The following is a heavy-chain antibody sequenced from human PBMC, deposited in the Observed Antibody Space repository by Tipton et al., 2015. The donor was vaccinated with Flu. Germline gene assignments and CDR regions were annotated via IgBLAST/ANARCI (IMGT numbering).Heavy chain of an antibody. V-gene: IGHV4-4*07. CDR1: GGSISSYY. J-gene: IGHJ6*02. CDR2: SYTGGSA. Sequence: TLSLTCTVSGGSISSYYCSWIRQPAGKGLEWIGRSYTGGSANYNPSPKSRVTISVDTSKNQFSLTLSSVTAADTAVYYCARGVLWFGESQYYGMDVWGQGTTVTVS. D-gene: IGHD3-10*01. CDR3: ARGVLWFGESQYYGMDV.